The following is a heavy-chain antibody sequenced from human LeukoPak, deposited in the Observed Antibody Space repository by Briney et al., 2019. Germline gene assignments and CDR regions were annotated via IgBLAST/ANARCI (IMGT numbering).Heavy chain of an antibody. J-gene: IGHJ4*02. V-gene: IGHV1-69*06. Sequence: ASVKVSCKASGYTFTGYYMHWVRQAPGQGLEWMGGIIPIFGTANYAQKFQGRVTITADKSTSTAYMELSSLRSEDTAVYYCARNPYNWNYGPHFDYWGQGTLVTVSS. CDR2: IIPIFGTA. CDR1: GYTFTGYY. CDR3: ARNPYNWNYGPHFDY. D-gene: IGHD1-7*01.